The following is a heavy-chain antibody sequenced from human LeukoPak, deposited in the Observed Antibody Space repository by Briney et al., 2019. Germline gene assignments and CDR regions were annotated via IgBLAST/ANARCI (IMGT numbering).Heavy chain of an antibody. CDR1: GGSFSGYY. V-gene: IGHV4-34*01. Sequence: SETLSLTCAVYGGSFSGYYWSWLRQPPGKGLEWIGEINHSGSTNYNPSLKSRVPISVDTSKNQFSLKLSSVTAADTAVYYCARVMQSSSWFPTYYYYYYMDVWGKGTTVTVSS. D-gene: IGHD6-13*01. CDR2: INHSGST. J-gene: IGHJ6*03. CDR3: ARVMQSSSWFPTYYYYYYMDV.